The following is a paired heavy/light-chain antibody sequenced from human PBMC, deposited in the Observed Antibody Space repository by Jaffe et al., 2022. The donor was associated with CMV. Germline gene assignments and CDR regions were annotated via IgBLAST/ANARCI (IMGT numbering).Heavy chain of an antibody. J-gene: IGHJ5*01. CDR2: IHYSGKT. D-gene: IGHD4-17*01. CDR3: ARHLYDGYGASAYSFDS. V-gene: IGHV4-39*01. Sequence: QLQLQESGPGLVKPSETLSLTCSVSGASIRGSSHYWGWIRQSPGGGLEWIGSIHYSGKTSSNPSLKTRVTISVDTSRNQFSLRLNSVTAADTSVYYCARHLYDGYGASAYSFDSWGQGTLVTVSS. CDR1: GASIRGSSHY.
Light chain of an antibody. CDR1: QSLQHSNGYTY. CDR3: MQALQAPPT. CDR2: LGS. J-gene: IGKJ2*01. V-gene: IGKV2-28*01. Sequence: EIVMTQSPLSLPLTPGEPASISCRSSQSLQHSNGYTYLDWYLQSPGRPPQLLIYLGSYRASGVPDRFSGSGSGTEFTLTISRVEADDVGVYYCMQALQAPPTFGQGTNLEIK.